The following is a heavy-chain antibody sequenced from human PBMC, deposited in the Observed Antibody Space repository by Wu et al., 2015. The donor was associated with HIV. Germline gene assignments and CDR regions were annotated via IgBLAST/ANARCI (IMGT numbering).Heavy chain of an antibody. V-gene: IGHV1-18*01. CDR1: GYSFPKYG. Sequence: QVQLVQSGAEVKKPGASVKVSCTASGYSFPKYGITWVRQAPGQGLEWMGWIIPKSGDTDYSKNFEGRVTLTRDTSINTAYLDLTRLTSDDTAVYFCARTDFGSGTLVHFWGQGTLVTVSS. CDR2: IIPKSGDT. D-gene: IGHD3-10*01. CDR3: ARTDFGSGTLVHF. J-gene: IGHJ4*02.